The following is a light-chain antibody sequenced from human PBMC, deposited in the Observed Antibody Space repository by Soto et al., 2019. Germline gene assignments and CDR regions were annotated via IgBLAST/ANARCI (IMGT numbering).Light chain of an antibody. Sequence: DIVMTQSPDSLAVSLGERATINCKSSHSIFFSSKNKNFLVWYQQKAGQPPTVLIYWASTRESGVPDRFSGSGSWTDFPLTISSVQAEDVAIYYCQQYSNIPYTFGQGTKLEIK. CDR3: QQYSNIPYT. V-gene: IGKV4-1*01. J-gene: IGKJ2*01. CDR1: HSIFFSSKNKNF. CDR2: WAS.